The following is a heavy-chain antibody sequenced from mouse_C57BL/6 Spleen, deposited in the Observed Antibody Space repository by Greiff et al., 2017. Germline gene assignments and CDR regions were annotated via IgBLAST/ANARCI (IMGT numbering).Heavy chain of an antibody. CDR2: ISDGGSYT. CDR1: GVTFRSYA. D-gene: IGHD1-1*01. V-gene: IGHV5-4*01. J-gene: IGHJ2*01. CDR3: ARDQGLLRSFYFDY. Sequence: DVKLVESGGGLVKPGGSLKLSCAASGVTFRSYATSWVRKTPEKRLGWVATISDGGSYTYYPDNVKGRFTISRDNAKNNLYLQMSHLKSEDTAMYYCARDQGLLRSFYFDYWGQGTTLTVSS.